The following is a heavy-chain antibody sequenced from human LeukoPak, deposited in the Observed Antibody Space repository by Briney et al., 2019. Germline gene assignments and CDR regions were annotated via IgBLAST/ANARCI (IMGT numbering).Heavy chain of an antibody. V-gene: IGHV1-2*02. J-gene: IGHJ6*02. Sequence: GASVKVSCKASGYTFTGYYMHWVRQAPEQGLEWMGWINPNSGGTNYAQKFQGRVTMTRDTSISTAYMELSRLRSDDTAVYYCARAGGPDYYYGMDVWGQGTTVTVSS. D-gene: IGHD4-23*01. CDR2: INPNSGGT. CDR3: ARAGGPDYYYGMDV. CDR1: GYTFTGYY.